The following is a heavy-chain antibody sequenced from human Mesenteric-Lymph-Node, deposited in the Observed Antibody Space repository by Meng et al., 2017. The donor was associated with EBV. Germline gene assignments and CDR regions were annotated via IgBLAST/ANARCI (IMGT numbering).Heavy chain of an antibody. Sequence: VQLHPWGAGVFKPSETLSPTCAVYGGSFNDYSWTWIRQPPGKGLEWIGEIDHSGSNNYNPSLKSRVTMAVDTSKNQFSLKLASVTAADTAVYYCARVDYTKSLPFDYWGRGTLVTVSS. D-gene: IGHD2-2*02. CDR2: IDHSGSN. CDR3: ARVDYTKSLPFDY. V-gene: IGHV4-34*01. J-gene: IGHJ4*02. CDR1: GGSFNDYS.